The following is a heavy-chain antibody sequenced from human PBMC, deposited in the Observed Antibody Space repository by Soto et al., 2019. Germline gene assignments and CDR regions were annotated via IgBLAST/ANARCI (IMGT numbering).Heavy chain of an antibody. D-gene: IGHD2-21*01. V-gene: IGHV1-69*13. CDR1: GGTFSIYA. J-gene: IGHJ3*02. CDR2: IIPIFGTA. CDR3: ARPTYSDAFDI. Sequence: SVKVSCKASGGTFSIYAISWVRQAPGKGLEWMGGIIPIFGTANYAQKFQGRVTITADESTSTAYMELSSLRSEDTAVYDCARPTYSDAFDIWGQGTMVTVAS.